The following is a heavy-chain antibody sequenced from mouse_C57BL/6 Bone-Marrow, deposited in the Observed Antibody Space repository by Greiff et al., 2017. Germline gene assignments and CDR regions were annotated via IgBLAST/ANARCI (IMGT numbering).Heavy chain of an antibody. J-gene: IGHJ3*01. D-gene: IGHD2-5*01. CDR2: IYPRSGNT. Sequence: QVQLKQSGAELARPGASVKLSCKASGYTFTSYGISWVKQRTGQGLEWIGEIYPRSGNTYYNEKFKGKATLTADKSSSTAYMELRSLTSEDSAVYFCARGCYYSNFLAYWGQGTLVTVSA. CDR3: ARGCYYSNFLAY. CDR1: GYTFTSYG. V-gene: IGHV1-81*01.